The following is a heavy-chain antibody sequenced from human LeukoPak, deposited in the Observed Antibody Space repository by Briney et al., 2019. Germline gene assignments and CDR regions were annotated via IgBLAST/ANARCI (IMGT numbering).Heavy chain of an antibody. D-gene: IGHD1-26*01. V-gene: IGHV4-4*02. J-gene: IGHJ4*02. CDR2: ISLAGQT. CDR1: GXSXXGTNX. CDR3: SRESGPFCPFGY. Sequence: ASGTLSLTCGVSGXSXXGTNXXXXXXQXXXQGLEXIGEISLAGQTNYNPSLNGRVTMSLDKSSNQLSLHLTSVTAADTATYFCSRESGPFCPFGYWGQGTLVIVSS.